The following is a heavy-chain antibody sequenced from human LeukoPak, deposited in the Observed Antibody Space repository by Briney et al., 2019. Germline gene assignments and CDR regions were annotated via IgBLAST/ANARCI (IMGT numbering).Heavy chain of an antibody. J-gene: IGHJ3*02. CDR1: GFTFSSYS. D-gene: IGHD1-1*01. CDR2: ISSSSSYI. Sequence: PGGSLRLSCAASGFTFSSYSMNWVRQAPGKGLEWVSSISSSSSYIYYADSVKGRFTISRDNAKNSLYLQMNSLGAEDTAVYYCARALPLWNPGAFDIWGQGTMVTVSS. CDR3: ARALPLWNPGAFDI. V-gene: IGHV3-21*01.